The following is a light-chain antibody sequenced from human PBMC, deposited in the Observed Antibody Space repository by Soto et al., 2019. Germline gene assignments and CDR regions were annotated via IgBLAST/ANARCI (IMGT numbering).Light chain of an antibody. CDR2: LDSDGSH. V-gene: IGLV4-69*01. CDR3: QTWGTGIHVV. Sequence: QSVLTQSPSASASLGASVKLTCTLSSGHSSYAIAWHQQQPEKGPRYLMKLDSDGSHTKGDAIPDRFSGSSSRAERYLTISSLQSEDEADYYCQTWGTGIHVVFGGGTKVTVL. J-gene: IGLJ2*01. CDR1: SGHSSYA.